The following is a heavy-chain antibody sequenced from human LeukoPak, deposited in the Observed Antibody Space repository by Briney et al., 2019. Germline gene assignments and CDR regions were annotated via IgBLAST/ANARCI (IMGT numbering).Heavy chain of an antibody. J-gene: IGHJ6*02. CDR1: GGSFSGYY. Sequence: SETLSLTCAVYGGSFSGYYWSWIRQPPGKGLEWIGEINHSGSTNYNPSLKSRVTISVDTSKNQFSLKLSSVTAADTAVYYCARVVVVAATLAHYYYYGMDVWGQGTTATASS. D-gene: IGHD2-15*01. V-gene: IGHV4-34*01. CDR3: ARVVVVAATLAHYYYYGMDV. CDR2: INHSGST.